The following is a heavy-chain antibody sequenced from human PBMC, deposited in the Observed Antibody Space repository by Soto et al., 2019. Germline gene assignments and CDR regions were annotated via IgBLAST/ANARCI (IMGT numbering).Heavy chain of an antibody. V-gene: IGHV1-18*01. CDR1: GYTFTSYG. J-gene: IGHJ3*02. CDR3: ARDHYGDFLYSAFDI. CDR2: ISVNSGTT. D-gene: IGHD4-17*01. Sequence: ASVKVSCKASGYTFTSYGISWVRQAPGQGLEWMGWISVNSGTTNYAQNLQGRVTMTTDTSTGTAYMELRSLRSDDTAVYYCARDHYGDFLYSAFDIRGQGTMVTVSS.